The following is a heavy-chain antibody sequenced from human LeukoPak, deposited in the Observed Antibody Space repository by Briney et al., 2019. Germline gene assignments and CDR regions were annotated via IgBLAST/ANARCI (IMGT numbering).Heavy chain of an antibody. V-gene: IGHV4-59*08. Sequence: SETLSLTCAVYGGSFSGYYWSWIRQPPGKGLEWIGYIYYSGSTNCNPSLKSRVTISVDTSKNQFSLKLSSVTAADTAVYYCARSEVPAAPPDYWGQGTLVTVSS. CDR2: IYYSGST. J-gene: IGHJ4*02. CDR1: GGSFSGYY. CDR3: ARSEVPAAPPDY. D-gene: IGHD2-2*01.